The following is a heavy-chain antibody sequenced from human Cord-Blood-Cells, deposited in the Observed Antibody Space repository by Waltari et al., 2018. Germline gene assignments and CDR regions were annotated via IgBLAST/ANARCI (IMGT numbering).Heavy chain of an antibody. Sequence: VQLVQPGPDAKTPGASVTVSCRASGYTLTGSHMPWVRQAPGQVLEWMGRINPNGGGTNYAQKFQGSVTMTRDTAIISAYMELSRLRADDTAVYYCARYCDYGYFDLWGRGTLVTVPS. D-gene: IGHD1-26*01. J-gene: IGHJ2*01. CDR2: INPNGGGT. CDR1: GYTLTGSH. CDR3: ARYCDYGYFDL. V-gene: IGHV1-2*06.